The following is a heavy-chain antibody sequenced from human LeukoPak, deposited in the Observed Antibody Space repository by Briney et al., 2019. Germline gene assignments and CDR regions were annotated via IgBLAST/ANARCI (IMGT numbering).Heavy chain of an antibody. CDR3: AGVDVVVVAATPKEYYYYGMDV. Sequence: SETLSLTCAVYGGSFSGYYWSWIRQPPGKGLEWIGEINHSGSTNYNPSLKSRVTISVDTSKNQFSLKLSSVTAADTAVYYCAGVDVVVVAATPKEYYYYGMDVWGQGTTVTVSS. D-gene: IGHD2-15*01. CDR1: GGSFSGYY. CDR2: INHSGST. J-gene: IGHJ6*02. V-gene: IGHV4-34*01.